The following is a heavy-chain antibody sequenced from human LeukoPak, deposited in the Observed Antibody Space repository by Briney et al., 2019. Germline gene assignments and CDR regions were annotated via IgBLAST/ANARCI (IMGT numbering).Heavy chain of an antibody. V-gene: IGHV1-8*03. J-gene: IGHJ3*02. CDR3: ARTYCGGDCHAAWDAFDI. CDR2: MNPNSGNT. Sequence: ASVKVSCKTSGYTFTTYYIHWIRQAPGQGLEWMGWMNPNSGNTGYAQKFQGRVTITRNTSISTAYMELSSLRSEDTAVYYCARTYCGGDCHAAWDAFDIWGQGTMVTVSS. D-gene: IGHD2-21*01. CDR1: GYTFTTYY.